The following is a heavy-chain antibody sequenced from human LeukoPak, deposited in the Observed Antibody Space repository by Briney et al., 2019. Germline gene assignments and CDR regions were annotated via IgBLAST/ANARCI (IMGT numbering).Heavy chain of an antibody. CDR3: AKADLWDYYDSSGPTWDY. Sequence: GGSLRLSCAASGFTFSSYAMSWVRQAPGKGLEWVSAISGSGGSTYYADSVKGRFTISRDNSKNTLYLQMNSLRAEDTAVYYCAKADLWDYYDSSGPTWDYWGQGTLVTVSS. D-gene: IGHD3-22*01. CDR2: ISGSGGST. CDR1: GFTFSSYA. J-gene: IGHJ4*02. V-gene: IGHV3-23*01.